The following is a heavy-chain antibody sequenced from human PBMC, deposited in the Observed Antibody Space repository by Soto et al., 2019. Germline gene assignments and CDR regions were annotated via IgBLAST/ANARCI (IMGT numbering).Heavy chain of an antibody. V-gene: IGHV3-74*01. CDR1: GFTFSSYW. Sequence: EVQLVESGGGLVQPAGSLRLSCAASGFTFSSYWMHWVRQAPGKGMVWVSRVSTDGRTTNYADPVKGRFTISRDNAKNTVYLQMNSLRAEDMGVYYCARGGSTSPNGMDVWGHGTTVTVSS. CDR2: VSTDGRTT. CDR3: ARGGSTSPNGMDV. J-gene: IGHJ6*02. D-gene: IGHD2-2*01.